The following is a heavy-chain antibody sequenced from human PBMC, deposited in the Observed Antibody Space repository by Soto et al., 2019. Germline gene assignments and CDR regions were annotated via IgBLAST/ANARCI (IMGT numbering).Heavy chain of an antibody. CDR2: IYPGDSDT. V-gene: IGHV5-51*01. J-gene: IGHJ6*02. CDR3: ARHIGSYYDYYYGMEV. Sequence: GESLKISCKGSGYSFTSYWIGWVRQMPGKGLEWMGIIYPGDSDTRYSPSFQGQVTISADKSISTAYLQWSSLKASDTAMYYCARHIGSYYDYYYGMEVWGQGTTVTVSS. D-gene: IGHD1-26*01. CDR1: GYSFTSYW.